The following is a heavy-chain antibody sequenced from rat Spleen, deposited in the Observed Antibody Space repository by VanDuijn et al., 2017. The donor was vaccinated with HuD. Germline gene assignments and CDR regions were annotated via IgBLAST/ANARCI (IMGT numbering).Heavy chain of an antibody. CDR1: GFTFSTFP. CDR3: TTTDDGSYNWFAY. D-gene: IGHD1-3*01. J-gene: IGHJ2*01. CDR2: IIYDGSRT. Sequence: EVQLVESGGGLVQPGRSLKLSCAASGFTFSTFPMAWVRQAPKKGLEWVATIIYDGSRTYYRDSVKGRFTISRDNAKSTLYLQMDSLRSEDTATYYCTTTDDGSYNWFAYWGQGVMVTVSS. V-gene: IGHV5S10*01.